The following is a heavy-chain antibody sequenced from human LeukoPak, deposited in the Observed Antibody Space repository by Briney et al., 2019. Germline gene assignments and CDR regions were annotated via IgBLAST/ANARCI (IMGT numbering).Heavy chain of an antibody. D-gene: IGHD3-10*01. V-gene: IGHV3-30*18. J-gene: IGHJ1*01. CDR1: GFLFSGYD. Sequence: GRSLGLSCASSGFLFSGYDMHWVRQAPGKGLECGALISHDGCTKHYADSVKGRFTSSRDNSKNTLFLQITSLRVEDTAVYFCAKDRIIISFGDVSRHWGQGTLFTVSS. CDR2: ISHDGCTK. CDR3: AKDRIIISFGDVSRH.